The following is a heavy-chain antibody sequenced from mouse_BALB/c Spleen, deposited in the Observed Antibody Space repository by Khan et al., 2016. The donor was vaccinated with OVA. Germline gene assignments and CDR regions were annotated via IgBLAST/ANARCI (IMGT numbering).Heavy chain of an antibody. CDR3: ARDGTGAWFAY. V-gene: IGHV1-4*01. CDR1: GYTFTSYT. Sequence: VELVESGAELARPGASVKMSCKASGYTFTSYTMHWVKQRPGQGLEWIGYINPSSGYTNYNQKFKDKATLTADKSSSTAYMQLSSLTSEDSAVYYCARDGTGAWFAYWGQGTLVTVSA. CDR2: INPSSGYT. J-gene: IGHJ3*01. D-gene: IGHD4-1*01.